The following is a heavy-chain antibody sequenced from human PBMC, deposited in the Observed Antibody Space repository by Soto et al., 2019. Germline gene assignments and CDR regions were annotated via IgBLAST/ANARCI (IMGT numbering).Heavy chain of an antibody. J-gene: IGHJ3*02. V-gene: IGHV1-2*02. CDR1: GYTFTAYY. D-gene: IGHD3-22*01. CDR2: INPNSDGS. CDR3: ATVCSYDISADSPAEDAFDI. Sequence: GSSVKVSCKASGYTFTAYYMHWVRQAPGQGLEWMGWINPNSDGSNYAQKFQGRVTMTRDTSIRTAYMELSRLRSDDTAVYYCATVCSYDISADSPAEDAFDIWGQGTMVTVS.